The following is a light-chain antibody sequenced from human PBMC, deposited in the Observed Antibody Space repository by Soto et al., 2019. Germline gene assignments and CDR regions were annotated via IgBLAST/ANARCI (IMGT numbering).Light chain of an antibody. V-gene: IGKV3-11*01. J-gene: IGKJ5*01. CDR1: QSVSSY. Sequence: IVYTQSQYTRHLSPGERATLSCRASQSVSSYLAWYQQKPGQAPRLLIYDASNRATGIPARFSGSGSGTDFTLTISSLEPEDFAVYYCQQRSDWPPITFGQGTRLEI. CDR2: DAS. CDR3: QQRSDWPPIT.